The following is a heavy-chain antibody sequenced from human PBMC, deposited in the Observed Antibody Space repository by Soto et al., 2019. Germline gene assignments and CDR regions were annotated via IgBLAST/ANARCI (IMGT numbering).Heavy chain of an antibody. V-gene: IGHV3-48*02. CDR2: ISSSSTI. J-gene: IGHJ4*02. CDR1: GFTFSSYS. Sequence: GGSLRLSCAASGFTFSSYSMNWVRQAPGKGLEWVSYISSSSTIYYADSVKGRFTISRDNAKNSLYLQMNSLRDEDTAVYYCARDYDFWSGYRNGADYWGQGTLVTVSS. CDR3: ARDYDFWSGYRNGADY. D-gene: IGHD3-3*01.